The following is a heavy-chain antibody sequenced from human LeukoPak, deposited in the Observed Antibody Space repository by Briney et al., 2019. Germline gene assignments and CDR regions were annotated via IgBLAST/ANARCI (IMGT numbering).Heavy chain of an antibody. CDR1: GFTVSSNY. Sequence: GKSLRLSCAASGFTVSSNYMNWVRQAPGKGLEWVSVINSGGNTYYADSVKGRFTISRDNSKNTLYLQMNSLRAEDTAVYYCTRSTLFEYWGQGTLVTVSS. V-gene: IGHV3-53*01. D-gene: IGHD5/OR15-5a*01. J-gene: IGHJ4*02. CDR3: TRSTLFEY. CDR2: INSGGNT.